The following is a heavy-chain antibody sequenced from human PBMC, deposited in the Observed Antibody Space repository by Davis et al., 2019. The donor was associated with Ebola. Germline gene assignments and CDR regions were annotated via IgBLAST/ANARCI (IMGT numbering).Heavy chain of an antibody. CDR2: MRTKAKGYTT. J-gene: IGHJ3*01. CDR1: GFAFESYW. CDR3: ARGPLRGDAYDV. D-gene: IGHD3-10*01. V-gene: IGHV3-72*01. Sequence: PGGSLRLSCAASGFAFESYWMQWVRQAPGQGLEWVGRMRTKAKGYTTEYAASVEGRFTISRDDGKSSLFLQMNSLTTEDTAVYYCARGPLRGDAYDVWGQGTMVTVSS.